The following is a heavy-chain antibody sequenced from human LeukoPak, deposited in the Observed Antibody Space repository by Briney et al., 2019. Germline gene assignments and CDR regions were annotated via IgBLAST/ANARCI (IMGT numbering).Heavy chain of an antibody. V-gene: IGHV3-23*01. CDR1: GFTFSSYA. D-gene: IGHD4-11*01. J-gene: IGHJ4*02. CDR3: ARHDYSNSLDY. CDR2: ITDNGGTT. Sequence: GGSLRLSCAASGFTFSSYAMSWVRQAPGKGLEWVSTITDNGGTTYYADSAKGRFTISRDNSMNTLYLQMNSLSTEDTAVYYCARHDYSNSLDYWGQGTLVTVFS.